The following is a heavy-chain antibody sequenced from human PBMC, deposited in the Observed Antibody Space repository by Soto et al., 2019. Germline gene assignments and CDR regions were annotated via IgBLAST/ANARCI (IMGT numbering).Heavy chain of an antibody. Sequence: QVQLVQSGAEVKKPGSSAKVSCKASGGTFSGYGISWVRQAPGQGLEWMGGIIPIFGTANYAQKFQGRVTITADEATSTAYMELSSLRSEDTAVYYCARDLGSGSYYLGAGYWGQGTLVTVSS. CDR1: GGTFSGYG. D-gene: IGHD1-26*01. CDR2: IIPIFGTA. CDR3: ARDLGSGSYYLGAGY. J-gene: IGHJ4*02. V-gene: IGHV1-69*12.